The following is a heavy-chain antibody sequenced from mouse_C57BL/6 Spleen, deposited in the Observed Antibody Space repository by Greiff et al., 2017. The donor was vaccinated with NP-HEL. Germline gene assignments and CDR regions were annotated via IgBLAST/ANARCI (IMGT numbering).Heavy chain of an antibody. CDR1: GYAFTNYL. CDR2: INPGSGGT. J-gene: IGHJ1*03. D-gene: IGHD2-4*01. Sequence: QVQLQQSGAELVRPGTSVKVSCKASGYAFTNYLIEWVKQRPGQGLEWIGVINPGSGGTNYNEKFKGKATLTADKSSSTAYMQLSSRTSEDSAVYFCARDYDYDSYWYFDVWGTGTTVTVSS. CDR3: ARDYDYDSYWYFDV. V-gene: IGHV1-54*01.